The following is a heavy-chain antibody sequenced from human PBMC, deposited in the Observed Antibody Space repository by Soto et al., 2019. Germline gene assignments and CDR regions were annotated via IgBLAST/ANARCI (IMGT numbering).Heavy chain of an antibody. J-gene: IGHJ5*02. V-gene: IGHV4-61*01. CDR3: ASGYNWFDP. CDR1: GRSIISGSYY. CDR2: IYYSGST. Sequence: SETLSLTCAVSGRSIISGSYYCDWFLQHRVKGLEWIGYIYYSGSTNYNPSLKSRVTISVDTSKNQFSLKLSSVTAADTAVYYCASGYNWFDPWGQGTLVTVS. D-gene: IGHD5-12*01.